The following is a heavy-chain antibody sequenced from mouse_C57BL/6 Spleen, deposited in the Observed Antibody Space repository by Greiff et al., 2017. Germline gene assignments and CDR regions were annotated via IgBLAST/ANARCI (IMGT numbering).Heavy chain of an antibody. J-gene: IGHJ2*01. D-gene: IGHD1-1*01. Sequence: EVQGVESGGGLVKPGGSLKLSCAASGFTFSSYAMSWVRQTPEKRLEWVATISDGGSYTYYPDNVKGRFTISRDNAKNNLYLQMSQLKSEDTAMYYCARVYYGSPYYFDYWGQGTTLTVSS. CDR1: GFTFSSYA. V-gene: IGHV5-4*01. CDR3: ARVYYGSPYYFDY. CDR2: ISDGGSYT.